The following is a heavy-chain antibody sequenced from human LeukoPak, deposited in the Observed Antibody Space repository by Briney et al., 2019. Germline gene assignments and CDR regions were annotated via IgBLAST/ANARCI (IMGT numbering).Heavy chain of an antibody. V-gene: IGHV3-48*03. CDR2: ISSSGSTI. J-gene: IGHJ4*02. D-gene: IGHD3-10*01. Sequence: SGGSLRLSCAASGFTFSSYEMNWVRQAPGKGLEWVSYISSSGSTIYYADSVKGRFTISRDNAKNSLYLQMNSLRAEDTADYYCARWRCYYADYWGQGTLVTVSS. CDR3: ARWRCYYADY. CDR1: GFTFSSYE.